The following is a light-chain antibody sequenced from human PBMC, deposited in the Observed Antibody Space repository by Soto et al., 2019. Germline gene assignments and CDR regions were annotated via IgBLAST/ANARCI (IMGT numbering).Light chain of an antibody. J-gene: IGKJ4*01. CDR2: AAS. V-gene: IGKV1-9*01. CDR1: QGISSY. Sequence: DIQLTQSPSFLSASVGDRVTITCRASQGISSYLAWYQQKPGKAPKLLIYAASTLQSGVPSRFSGGGSATEFTITISSLQPEDFATYYCLQLNSYPLTFGGGTKVEIK. CDR3: LQLNSYPLT.